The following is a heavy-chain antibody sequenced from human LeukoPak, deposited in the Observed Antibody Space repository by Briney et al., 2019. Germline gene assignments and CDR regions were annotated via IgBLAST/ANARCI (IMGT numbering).Heavy chain of an antibody. CDR2: MYYSGST. Sequence: PSETLSLTCTVSGGSISSYYWSWIRQPPGKALEWIGYMYYSGSTNYNPSLKSRVTMSVDTSKNQFSLKLRSVTAADTAVYYCARVITSGYYYRYFDLWVRGTLVTVSS. CDR1: GGSISSYY. J-gene: IGHJ2*01. V-gene: IGHV4-59*01. CDR3: ARVITSGYYYRYFDL. D-gene: IGHD3-22*01.